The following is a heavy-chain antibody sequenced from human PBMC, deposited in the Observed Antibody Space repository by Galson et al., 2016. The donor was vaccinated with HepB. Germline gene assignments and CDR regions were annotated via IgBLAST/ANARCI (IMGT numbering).Heavy chain of an antibody. CDR1: GFIFSSYG. D-gene: IGHD4-23*01. CDR3: AREGMTTVAMLDY. V-gene: IGHV3-33*01. CDR2: IWNDGSNQ. J-gene: IGHJ4*02. Sequence: SLRLSCAASGFIFSSYGMHWVRQAPGKGLAWVAVIWNDGSNQYYVDSAKGRFTISRDNSKNTLYLQMNSLRAEDTAVYYCAREGMTTVAMLDYWGQGTLVTVAS.